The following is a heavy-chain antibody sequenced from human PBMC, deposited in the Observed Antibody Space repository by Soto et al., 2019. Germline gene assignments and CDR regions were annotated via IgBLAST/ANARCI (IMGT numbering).Heavy chain of an antibody. CDR1: GFSLSTSGVG. D-gene: IGHD3-9*01. J-gene: IGHJ6*02. Sequence: SGPTLVNPTQTLTLTCTCSGFSLSTSGVGVGWIRQPPGKALEWLALIYWNDDKRYSPSLKSRLTITKDTSKNQVVLTMTHMDPVDTATYYCAHSGDSELGYDILTGYGYYYYGMDVWGQGTTVTVSS. CDR2: IYWNDDK. CDR3: AHSGDSELGYDILTGYGYYYYGMDV. V-gene: IGHV2-5*01.